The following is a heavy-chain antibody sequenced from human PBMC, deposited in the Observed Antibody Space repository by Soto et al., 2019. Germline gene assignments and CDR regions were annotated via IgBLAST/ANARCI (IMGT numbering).Heavy chain of an antibody. V-gene: IGHV4-31*03. CDR1: GGSISSGGYY. CDR3: AREGSTTYYYDSSGYV. J-gene: IGHJ4*02. D-gene: IGHD3-22*01. CDR2: IYYSGST. Sequence: SETLSLTCTVSGGSISSGGYYWSWIRQHPGKGLEWIGYIYYSGSTYYNPSLKSRVTISVDTSKNQFSLKLSSVTAADTAVYYCAREGSTTYYYDSSGYVWGQGTLVTVYS.